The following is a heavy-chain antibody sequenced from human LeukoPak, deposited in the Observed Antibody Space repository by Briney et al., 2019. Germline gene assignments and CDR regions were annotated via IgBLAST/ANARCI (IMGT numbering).Heavy chain of an antibody. CDR1: GFTFSSYA. CDR3: AKDREPRFSSGWREKLFDP. Sequence: HPGGSLRLSCAASGFTFSSYAMSWVRQAPGKGLEWVSVISGSGGSTSYADSVKGRFTISRDNSKNTLFLQMNSLRAEDTAVYYCAKDREPRFSSGWREKLFDPWGQGTLVTVSS. D-gene: IGHD6-19*01. V-gene: IGHV3-23*01. CDR2: ISGSGGST. J-gene: IGHJ5*02.